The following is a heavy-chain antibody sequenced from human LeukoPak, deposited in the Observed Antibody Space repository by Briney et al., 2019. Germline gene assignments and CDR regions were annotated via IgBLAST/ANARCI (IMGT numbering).Heavy chain of an antibody. V-gene: IGHV3-74*01. CDR1: GFTFSSYW. CDR3: AMPYSGSYYSY. CDR2: IKSDGSST. D-gene: IGHD1-26*01. Sequence: GGSLRLPCAASGFTFSSYWMHWVRQAPGKGLVWVSLIKSDGSSTSYADSVKGRFTISRDNAENTLYLQMNSLRAEDTAVYYCAMPYSGSYYSYWGQGTLVTVSS. J-gene: IGHJ4*02.